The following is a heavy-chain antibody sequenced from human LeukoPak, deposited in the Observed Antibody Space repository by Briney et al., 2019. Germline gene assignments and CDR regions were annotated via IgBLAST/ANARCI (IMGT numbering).Heavy chain of an antibody. Sequence: SETLSLTCAVYGGSFSGYYWSWIRQPPGKGLEWIGEINHSGSTNYNPSLKSRVTISVDTFKNQFSLKLSSVTAADTAVYYCARRRVATILTLYYFDYWGQGTLVTVSS. V-gene: IGHV4-34*01. D-gene: IGHD5-12*01. CDR2: INHSGST. CDR3: ARRRVATILTLYYFDY. J-gene: IGHJ4*02. CDR1: GGSFSGYY.